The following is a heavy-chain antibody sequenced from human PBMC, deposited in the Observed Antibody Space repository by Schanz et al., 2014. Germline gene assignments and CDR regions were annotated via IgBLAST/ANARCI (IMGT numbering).Heavy chain of an antibody. CDR1: GFTFSSHW. V-gene: IGHV3-74*03. Sequence: EVQLVQSGGGLVQPGGSLRLSCAASGFTFSSHWMHWVRQDPGKGLVWVAAVSSRSDEIKYADSVRGRFTISRDNSRSTMYLQMNSLRAEDTAVYFCAKDLGVDCGDGCFNWYFDLWGRGTLVTVSS. D-gene: IGHD2-21*02. CDR2: VSSRSDEI. CDR3: AKDLGVDCGDGCFNWYFDL. J-gene: IGHJ2*01.